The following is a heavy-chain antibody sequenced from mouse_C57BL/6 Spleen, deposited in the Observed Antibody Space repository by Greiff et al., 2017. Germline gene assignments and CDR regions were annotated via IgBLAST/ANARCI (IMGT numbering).Heavy chain of an antibody. CDR2: IRNKANNHAT. J-gene: IGHJ4*01. Sequence: EVQLQQSGGGLVQPGGSMKLSCAASGFTFSDAWMDWVRQSPEKGLEWVAEIRNKANNHATYYAESVKGRFTISRDDSKSSVYLQMNSLRAEDTGIYYCTPIYYGNYDAMDYWGQGTSVTVSS. CDR3: TPIYYGNYDAMDY. V-gene: IGHV6-6*01. CDR1: GFTFSDAW. D-gene: IGHD2-1*01.